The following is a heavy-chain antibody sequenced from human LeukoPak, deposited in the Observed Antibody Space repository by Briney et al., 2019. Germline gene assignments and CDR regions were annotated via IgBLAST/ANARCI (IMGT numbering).Heavy chain of an antibody. Sequence: GGSLRLSCAASGFTFSSYWMHWVRQAPGKGLVWVSRINSDGSSTSYADSVKGRFTISRDNAKNTLYLQMNSLRAEDTAVYYCANSVRYDSSGYIYWGQGTLVTVSS. D-gene: IGHD3-22*01. V-gene: IGHV3-74*01. J-gene: IGHJ1*01. CDR2: INSDGSST. CDR3: ANSVRYDSSGYIY. CDR1: GFTFSSYW.